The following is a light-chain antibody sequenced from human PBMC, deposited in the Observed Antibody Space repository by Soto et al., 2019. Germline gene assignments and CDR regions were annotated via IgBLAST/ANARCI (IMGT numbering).Light chain of an antibody. CDR3: QQYNNWPPIT. CDR1: QSVNSK. J-gene: IGKJ5*01. V-gene: IGKV3-15*01. Sequence: EIVMTQSPATLSVSPGERVSLSRSASQSVNSKLAWYQQKPGQAPRLLIYGASTRATGIPARFSGSGSGTEFTLTISSLQSEDFAVYFCQQYNNWPPITFGQGTRLEI. CDR2: GAS.